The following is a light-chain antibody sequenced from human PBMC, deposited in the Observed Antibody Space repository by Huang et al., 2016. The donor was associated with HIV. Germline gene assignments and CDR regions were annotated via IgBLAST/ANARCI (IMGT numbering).Light chain of an antibody. CDR1: QDIKNH. CDR2: DSS. Sequence: DIQMTQSPSSLSASVGDRVTITCQARQDIKNHLNWYQQRPGKAPKLLIYDSSNLQAVVPSRFSGSGSGTDFSFTIKSLQPEDIATYYCQQYDYLPPLTFGGGTRVEIK. V-gene: IGKV1-33*01. J-gene: IGKJ4*01. CDR3: QQYDYLPPLT.